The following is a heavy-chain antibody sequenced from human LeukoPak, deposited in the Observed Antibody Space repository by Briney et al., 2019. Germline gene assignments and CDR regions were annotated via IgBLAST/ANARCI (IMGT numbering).Heavy chain of an antibody. J-gene: IGHJ4*02. Sequence: GASVKVSCKASGYTFTGYYMHWVRQAAGQGLEWMGWINPNSGGTNYAQKFQGRVTMTRDTSISTAYMELSGLRSDDTAVYYCARDKGGSGTGIDYWGQGTLVTVSS. D-gene: IGHD3-10*01. CDR1: GYTFTGYY. CDR3: ARDKGGSGTGIDY. CDR2: INPNSGGT. V-gene: IGHV1-2*02.